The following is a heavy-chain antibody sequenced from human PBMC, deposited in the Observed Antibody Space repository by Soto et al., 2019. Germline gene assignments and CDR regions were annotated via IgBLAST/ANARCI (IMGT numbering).Heavy chain of an antibody. D-gene: IGHD3-9*01. Sequence: SETHSLTCPVSGVSVSSSSYYWGWVRQPPGKGLEWIGSVYYSGSTYYNPSLESRVTISVDKSKNQFSLKLMSLSAADTAVYYCGRLEGLATIPYYFDYWGQGALVTVSS. V-gene: IGHV4-39*01. CDR2: VYYSGST. CDR3: GRLEGLATIPYYFDY. CDR1: GVSVSSSSYY. J-gene: IGHJ4*02.